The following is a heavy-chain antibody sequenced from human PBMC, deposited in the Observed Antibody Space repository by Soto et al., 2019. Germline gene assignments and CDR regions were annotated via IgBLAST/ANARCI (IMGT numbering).Heavy chain of an antibody. D-gene: IGHD2-8*01. J-gene: IGHJ6*02. CDR2: ISGYNGDT. CDR3: AKNGQPPYYYYGMDV. CDR1: GYTFSRYG. Sequence: QGQLVQSGPEAKKRGASVKVSCKASGYTFSRYGISWVRQATGQGLEWMGWISGYNGDTKYAQKVQGRVTMTIDTSTYTAYMELRSLTSDDTAIYYCAKNGQPPYYYYGMDVWGQGTTVTVSS. V-gene: IGHV1-18*01.